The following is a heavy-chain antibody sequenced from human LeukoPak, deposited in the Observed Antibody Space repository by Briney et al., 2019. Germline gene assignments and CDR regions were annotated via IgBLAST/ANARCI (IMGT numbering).Heavy chain of an antibody. CDR1: GGTFSSYA. D-gene: IGHD3-22*01. CDR2: IIPILGIA. CDR3: ARSDYYDSSGPFDY. J-gene: IGHJ4*02. Sequence: SVKVSCKASGGTFSSYAISWVRQAPGQGPEWMGRIIPILGIANYAQKFQGRVTITADKSTSTAYMELSSLRSEDTAVYYCARSDYYDSSGPFDYWGQGTLVTVSS. V-gene: IGHV1-69*04.